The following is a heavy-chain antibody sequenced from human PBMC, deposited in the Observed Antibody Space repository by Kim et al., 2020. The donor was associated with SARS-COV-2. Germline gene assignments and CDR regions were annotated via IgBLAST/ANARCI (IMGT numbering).Heavy chain of an antibody. V-gene: IGHV3-33*01. CDR3: EGDGWRTDRITMVRGVIRRYYMDV. CDR1: GFTFSSYG. J-gene: IGHJ6*03. D-gene: IGHD3-10*01. CDR2: IWYDGSNK. Sequence: GRSLRLSCAASGFTFSSYGMHWVRQAPGKGLEWVAVIWYDGSNKYYADSVKGRFTISRDNSKNTLYLQMNSLGAEDTAVYYCEGDGWRTDRITMVRGVIRRYYMDVWGKGTTVTVSS.